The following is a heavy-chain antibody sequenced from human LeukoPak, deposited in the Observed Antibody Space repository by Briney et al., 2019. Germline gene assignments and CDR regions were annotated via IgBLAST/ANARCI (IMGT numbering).Heavy chain of an antibody. CDR1: GFTFNNAW. D-gene: IGHD3-22*01. Sequence: GRSLRLSCAASGFTFNNAWMSWVRQAPGKGLEWVGRIKSKTDGGTTDYAAPVKGRFTISRDDSKNTLSLQMNSLKTEDTAVYFCTTDLGDSSGYETFDYWGQGTLVTVSS. V-gene: IGHV3-15*01. CDR2: IKSKTDGGTT. J-gene: IGHJ4*02. CDR3: TTDLGDSSGYETFDY.